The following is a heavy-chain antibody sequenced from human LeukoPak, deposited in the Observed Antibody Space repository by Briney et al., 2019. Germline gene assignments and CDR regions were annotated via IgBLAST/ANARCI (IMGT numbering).Heavy chain of an antibody. J-gene: IGHJ4*02. Sequence: SETLSLTYTVSGGSISSYYWSWIRQPPGKGLEWIGYIYYSGSTNYNPSLKSRVTISVDTSKNQFSLKLSSVTAADTAVYYCARQSTYYDFWSGYSAGRYFDYWGQGTLVTVSS. D-gene: IGHD3-3*01. V-gene: IGHV4-59*01. CDR1: GGSISSYY. CDR2: IYYSGST. CDR3: ARQSTYYDFWSGYSAGRYFDY.